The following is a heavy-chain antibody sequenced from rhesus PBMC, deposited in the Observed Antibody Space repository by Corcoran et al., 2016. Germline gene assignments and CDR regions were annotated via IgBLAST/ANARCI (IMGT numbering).Heavy chain of an antibody. CDR1: GFTFSDYY. Sequence: EVQLVESGGGLVQPGGSLRLACAASGFTFSDYYMSWVRQAPGKGPEWVCFIRNQANGGTAEYSASVKGRFTISRDDSKSIASLQMNSLKTEDTAVYYCSRDSWSYFDYWGQGVLVTVSS. D-gene: IGHD6-13*01. J-gene: IGHJ4*01. CDR3: SRDSWSYFDY. V-gene: IGHV3S22*01. CDR2: IRNQANGGTA.